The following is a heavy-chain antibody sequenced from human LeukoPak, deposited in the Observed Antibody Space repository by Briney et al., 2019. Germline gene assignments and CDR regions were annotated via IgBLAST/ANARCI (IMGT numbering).Heavy chain of an antibody. D-gene: IGHD4-23*01. CDR2: IYYSGST. CDR3: ARHTTYGGNSAFEY. CDR1: GGSISSYY. V-gene: IGHV4-59*08. J-gene: IGHJ4*02. Sequence: PSETLSLTCTVSGGSISSYYWSWIRQPPGKGLEWIGYIYYSGSTNYNPSLKSRVTISVDTSKNQFSLKLSSVTAADTAVYYCARHTTYGGNSAFEYWGQGTLVTVSS.